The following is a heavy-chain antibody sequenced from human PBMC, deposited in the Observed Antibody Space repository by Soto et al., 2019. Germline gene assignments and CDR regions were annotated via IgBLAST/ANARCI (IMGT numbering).Heavy chain of an antibody. CDR2: IKEDGSEK. J-gene: IGHJ4*02. V-gene: IGHV3-7*02. D-gene: IGHD2-21*01. CDR3: AKVYRGCGGEMNRPLIDY. Sequence: GGSLRLSCAASGFTFSDYWMNWLRQAPGKGLEWMANIKEDGSEKYYVDSVRGRFTISRDNAKNSLYLQMNSLRAEDTAVYYCAKVYRGCGGEMNRPLIDYWGQGTLVTVSS. CDR1: GFTFSDYW.